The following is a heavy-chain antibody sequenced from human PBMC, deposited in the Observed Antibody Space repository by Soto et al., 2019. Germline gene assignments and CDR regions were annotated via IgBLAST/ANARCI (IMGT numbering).Heavy chain of an antibody. Sequence: GSLRLSCAASRFTMSGHAMHWVRQAPGKGLEWLAVISYDGSDKFYGDSVKGRFTISRDNSKNTLYLQMSSLRAEDTAVYYCVKDGRHITMIRGKGFDYWGQGALVTVSS. CDR3: VKDGRHITMIRGKGFDY. J-gene: IGHJ4*02. CDR2: ISYDGSDK. V-gene: IGHV3-30*18. D-gene: IGHD3-10*01. CDR1: RFTMSGHA.